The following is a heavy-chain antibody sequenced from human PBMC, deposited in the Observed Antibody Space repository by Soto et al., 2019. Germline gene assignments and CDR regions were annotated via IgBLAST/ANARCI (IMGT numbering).Heavy chain of an antibody. Sequence: SLRLSCTASGFTFGDYAMSWVRQAPGKGLEWVGFIRSKAYGGTTEYAASVKGRFTISRDDSKSIAYLQMNSLKTEDTAVYYCTRDGGYFDFPYTPHYWGQGTLVTVSS. CDR3: TRDGGYFDFPYTPHY. J-gene: IGHJ4*02. CDR2: IRSKAYGGTT. D-gene: IGHD3-9*01. V-gene: IGHV3-49*04. CDR1: GFTFGDYA.